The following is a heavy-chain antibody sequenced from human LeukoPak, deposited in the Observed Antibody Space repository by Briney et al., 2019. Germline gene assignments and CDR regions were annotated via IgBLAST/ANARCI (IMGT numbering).Heavy chain of an antibody. CDR2: ISPSGGST. D-gene: IGHD3-10*01. J-gene: IGHJ5*02. CDR3: ARGGFGELSFWFAP. CDR1: GYTFTSNY. Sequence: GASVKVSCKAFGYTFTSNYMHWVRQAPGQGPEWMGVISPSGGSTTYAQKFQGRVTLTRDMSTSTDYLELSSLRSEDTAVYYCARGGFGELSFWFAPWGQGTLVTVSS. V-gene: IGHV1-46*01.